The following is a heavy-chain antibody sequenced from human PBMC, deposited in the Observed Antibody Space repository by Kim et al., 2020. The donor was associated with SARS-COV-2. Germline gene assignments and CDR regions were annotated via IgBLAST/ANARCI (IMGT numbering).Heavy chain of an antibody. CDR2: ISVYNGNT. J-gene: IGHJ3*02. Sequence: ASVKVSCKASGYTFTSYGISWVRQAPGQGLEWMGWISVYNGNTNYAQKLQGRVTMTTDTSTSTAYMELRSLRSDDTAVYYCARDHMTIAAAGHDAFDIWGQGTMVTVSS. CDR3: ARDHMTIAAAGHDAFDI. CDR1: GYTFTSYG. D-gene: IGHD6-13*01. V-gene: IGHV1-18*01.